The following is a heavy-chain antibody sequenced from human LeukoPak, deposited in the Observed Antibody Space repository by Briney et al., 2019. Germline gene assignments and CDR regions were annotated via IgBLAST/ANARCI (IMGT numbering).Heavy chain of an antibody. CDR1: GGSISSYY. CDR2: IYTSGST. J-gene: IGHJ5*02. V-gene: IGHV4-4*07. Sequence: SETLSLTCTVSGGSISSYYWSWIRQPAGKGLEWIGRIYTSGSTNYNPSLKSRVTMSVDTSKNQFSLKLSSVTAADTAVYYSARDQYGYSTNWFDPWGQGTLVTVSS. CDR3: ARDQYGYSTNWFDP. D-gene: IGHD5-24*01.